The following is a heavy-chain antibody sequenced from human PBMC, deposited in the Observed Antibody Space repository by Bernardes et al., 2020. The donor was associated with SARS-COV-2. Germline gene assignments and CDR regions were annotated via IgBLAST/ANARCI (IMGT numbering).Heavy chain of an antibody. Sequence: GGSLSRSCTGSGFVFNDYYMTWVRQAPGKGLEWISYISGRSSYIDYADSVKGRFTVSRDNAKNSLYLQMNSLRAGDTAVYYCARDADNTTWGGIDYWGRGTLVTVSS. D-gene: IGHD3-10*01. J-gene: IGHJ4*02. CDR3: ARDADNTTWGGIDY. CDR1: GFVFNDYY. CDR2: ISGRSSYI. V-gene: IGHV3-11*06.